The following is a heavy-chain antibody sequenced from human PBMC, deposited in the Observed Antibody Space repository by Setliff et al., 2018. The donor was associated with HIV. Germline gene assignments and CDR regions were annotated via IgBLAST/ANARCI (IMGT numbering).Heavy chain of an antibody. CDR1: GFTVSNNY. V-gene: IGHV3-11*04. Sequence: GGSLRLSSAASGFTVSNNYMSWVRQAPGKGLECISFIGGHGSIIHYADSVKGRFTIARDNAKNSVYLQMNSLGAEDTAVYYCAKSYFDRSGYLGSWGQGPLVTVSS. D-gene: IGHD3-22*01. CDR2: IGGHGSII. J-gene: IGHJ5*02. CDR3: AKSYFDRSGYLGS.